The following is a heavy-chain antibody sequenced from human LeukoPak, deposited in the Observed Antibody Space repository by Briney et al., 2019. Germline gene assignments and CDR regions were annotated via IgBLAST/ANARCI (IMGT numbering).Heavy chain of an antibody. CDR2: IHYSGST. CDR1: GGSISSYH. D-gene: IGHD6-13*01. V-gene: IGHV4-59*01. CDR3: ARDISSSRDY. Sequence: SETLSLTCTVSGGSISSYHWSWIRQPPGKGLEWIGYIHYSGSTNYNPSLKSRVTISVDTSKNQFSLKLSSVTAADTAVYYCARDISSSRDYWGQGTLVTVSS. J-gene: IGHJ4*02.